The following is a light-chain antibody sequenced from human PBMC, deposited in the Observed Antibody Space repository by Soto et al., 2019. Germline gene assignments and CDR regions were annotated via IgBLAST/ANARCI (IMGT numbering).Light chain of an antibody. V-gene: IGKV3-15*01. J-gene: IGKJ1*01. CDR2: GAS. CDR1: QSVSNY. Sequence: EIVMTKSLGTLSLSPGERATVSCRASQSVSNYVAWYQQKPGQAPRLLIYGASTRATGIPARFSGSGPGTEFTLTISSLQPDDSATYYCQQYKSYSPRTFGQGTKVDI. CDR3: QQYKSYSPRT.